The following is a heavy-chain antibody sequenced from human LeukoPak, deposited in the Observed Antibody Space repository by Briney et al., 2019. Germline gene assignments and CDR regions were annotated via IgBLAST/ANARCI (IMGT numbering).Heavy chain of an antibody. V-gene: IGHV4-59*01. Sequence: SETLSLTFTVSRGSISSYYWSWIRQPPGKGLEWIGYIYYSGSTNYNPSLKSRVTISVDTSKNQFSLKLSSVTAADTAVYYCARSIGGGFGELGVDYWGQGTLVTVSS. CDR3: ARSIGGGFGELGVDY. CDR2: IYYSGST. D-gene: IGHD3-10*01. CDR1: RGSISSYY. J-gene: IGHJ4*02.